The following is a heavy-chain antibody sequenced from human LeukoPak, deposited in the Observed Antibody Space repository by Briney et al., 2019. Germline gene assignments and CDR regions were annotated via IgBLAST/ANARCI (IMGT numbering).Heavy chain of an antibody. CDR3: ARDLETAVTSYYYSYMAV. V-gene: IGHV3-21*01. Sequence: GGSLRLSCAASGFAFSSYSMNWIRQAPGKGLDWGSSISSSSMYIYYADSLNGRVTVSKDNAKNSLYLQMNSLRAEDTPVYYCARDLETAVTSYYYSYMAVWGKGPTVTVSS. D-gene: IGHD4-23*01. CDR2: ISSSSMYI. CDR1: GFAFSSYS. J-gene: IGHJ6*03.